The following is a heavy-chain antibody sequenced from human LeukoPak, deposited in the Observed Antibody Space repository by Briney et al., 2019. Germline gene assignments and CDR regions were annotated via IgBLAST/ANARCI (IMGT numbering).Heavy chain of an antibody. D-gene: IGHD1-26*01. Sequence: PGGSLRLSCAASGFSFSSYEMNGVRQAPGKGLEWVAYISSSGSTIYYADSVKGRFTISRDNAKNSLYLQMNSLRAEDTAVYYCARGGSYGAYWGQGTLVTVSS. J-gene: IGHJ4*02. CDR1: GFSFSSYE. CDR2: ISSSGSTI. V-gene: IGHV3-48*03. CDR3: ARGGSYGAY.